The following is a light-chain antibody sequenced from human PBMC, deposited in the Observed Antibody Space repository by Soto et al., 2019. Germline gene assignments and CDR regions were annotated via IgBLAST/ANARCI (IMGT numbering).Light chain of an antibody. Sequence: EIVLTQSPGTLSLSPGERATLSCRASQSVTSNSLAWYQQKPGQAPRLLICDASSRATGIPDRFSGSGSGTDFTLTIARLEPEDFAVYYCQQYGTSPYSFGQGTKLEIK. CDR2: DAS. V-gene: IGKV3-20*01. CDR3: QQYGTSPYS. J-gene: IGKJ2*01. CDR1: QSVTSNS.